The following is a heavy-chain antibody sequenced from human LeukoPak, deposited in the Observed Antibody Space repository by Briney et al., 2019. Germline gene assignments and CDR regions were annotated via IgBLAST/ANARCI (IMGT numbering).Heavy chain of an antibody. Sequence: GGSLRLSWAAAGFTFDDYAMHWVRHAGGEGLEWVSGISWDSGSIVYADSVKGRFTISRDNAKNSLYLQMNSLRAEDTALYYCAKDIGYYDILTGYSEAFDIWGQGTMVTVSS. CDR1: GFTFDDYA. D-gene: IGHD3-9*01. CDR2: ISWDSGSI. J-gene: IGHJ3*02. CDR3: AKDIGYYDILTGYSEAFDI. V-gene: IGHV3-9*01.